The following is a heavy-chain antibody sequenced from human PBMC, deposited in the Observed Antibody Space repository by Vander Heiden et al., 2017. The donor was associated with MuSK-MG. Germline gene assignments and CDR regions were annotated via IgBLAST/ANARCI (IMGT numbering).Heavy chain of an antibody. CDR3: STYYGMDV. V-gene: IGHV3-23*01. Sequence: EVQLLKSGGGLVQPGGSLRLSCPASRFTFSSYPMSWVRQAPGKGLEWVYAIRGSGVSIYYADSVKGRFTILREDSKKAMYVKNSSRRAEDTGVGYCSTYYGMDVWGQGTTVTVSS. CDR2: IRGSGVSI. J-gene: IGHJ6*02. CDR1: RFTFSSYP.